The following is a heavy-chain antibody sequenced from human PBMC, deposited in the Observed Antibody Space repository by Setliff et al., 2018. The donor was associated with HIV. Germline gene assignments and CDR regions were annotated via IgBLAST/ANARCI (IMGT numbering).Heavy chain of an antibody. CDR3: ARGARLLTGYADRWDYYYMRI. CDR1: GGSISTSRYY. Sequence: SETLSLTCTVSGGSISTSRYYWGWIRQPPGKGLEWIGEINHNGRTNYNPSLKSRITISVDTSKDQFSLKLSSVTAADTAVYYCARGARLLTGYADRWDYYYMRIWGKGTTVTVSS. CDR2: INHNGRT. J-gene: IGHJ6*03. V-gene: IGHV4-39*07. D-gene: IGHD2-8*01.